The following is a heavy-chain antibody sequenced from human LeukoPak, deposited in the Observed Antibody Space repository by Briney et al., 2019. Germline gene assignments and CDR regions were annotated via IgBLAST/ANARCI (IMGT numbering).Heavy chain of an antibody. D-gene: IGHD2-21*01. J-gene: IGHJ4*02. CDR2: ISGSGATT. V-gene: IGHV3-23*01. CDR3: AKDPRAMGPYVFDD. Sequence: GGSPGLSCAGSEFTFHTYLMSWVRQAPGKGLEWVSSISGSGATTDYADSVKGRFTISRDNVNKTLYLEMSSLRAEDTAVYFCAKDPRAMGPYVFDDWGQGALVNVSS. CDR1: EFTFHTYL.